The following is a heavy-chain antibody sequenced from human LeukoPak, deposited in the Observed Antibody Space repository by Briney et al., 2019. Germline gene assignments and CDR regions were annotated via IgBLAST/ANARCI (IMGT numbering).Heavy chain of an antibody. D-gene: IGHD4-17*01. CDR1: GYTFTSYD. V-gene: IGHV1-8*01. CDR2: MNPDSGNT. J-gene: IGHJ5*02. Sequence: ASVKVSCKASGYTFTSYDINWVRQATGQGLEWMGWMNPDSGNTGYAQKFQGRVTMTRNTSISTAYMELSSLRSEDTAVCYCARGDYGDYSSVVWFDPWGQGTLVTVSS. CDR3: ARGDYGDYSSVVWFDP.